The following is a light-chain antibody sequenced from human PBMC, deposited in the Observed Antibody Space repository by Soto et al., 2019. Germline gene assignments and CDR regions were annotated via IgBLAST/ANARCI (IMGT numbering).Light chain of an antibody. V-gene: IGLV2-14*03. CDR3: SSYTSSSTYV. J-gene: IGLJ1*01. Sequence: QSVLTQPASVSGSPGQSITISCTGTISDVGGYNYVSWYQQHPGKAPKLMIYDVSNRPSGVSNRFSGSKSGNTASLTISGLQAEDEADYYCSSYTSSSTYVFGTGTKVTAL. CDR1: ISDVGGYNY. CDR2: DVS.